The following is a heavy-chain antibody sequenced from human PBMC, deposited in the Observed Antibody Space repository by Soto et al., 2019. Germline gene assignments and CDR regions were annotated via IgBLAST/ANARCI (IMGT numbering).Heavy chain of an antibody. Sequence: QVQLQQWGAGLLKSSETLSLTCAVYGGSLSDYYWSWIRQPPGKGLEWIGEINHSRSTNYNPSRKSRVTISVDTSKNQFSLKVSSVTAADTAVYYCARTPRAVAGTAGMDVWGQGTTVTVSS. J-gene: IGHJ6*02. CDR2: INHSRST. CDR3: ARTPRAVAGTAGMDV. CDR1: GGSLSDYY. V-gene: IGHV4-34*01. D-gene: IGHD6-19*01.